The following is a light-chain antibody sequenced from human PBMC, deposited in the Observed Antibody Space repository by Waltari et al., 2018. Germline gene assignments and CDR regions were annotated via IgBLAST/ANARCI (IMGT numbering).Light chain of an antibody. CDR1: QSVSSY. CDR2: DAS. J-gene: IGKJ4*01. Sequence: EIVLTQSPATLSLSPGERATLSCRASQSVSSYLAWYQQKPGQAPRLLLYDASKRATGIPARFSGSWSGTDFTHTISSLEPEDFAVYYCQQRSNWPLTFGGGTKVEIK. CDR3: QQRSNWPLT. V-gene: IGKV3-11*01.